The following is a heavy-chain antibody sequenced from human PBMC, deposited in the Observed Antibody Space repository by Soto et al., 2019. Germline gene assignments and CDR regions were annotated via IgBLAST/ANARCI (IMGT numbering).Heavy chain of an antibody. J-gene: IGHJ4*02. V-gene: IGHV3-48*01. CDR2: ISSSSSTI. CDR1: GFTFSSYS. D-gene: IGHD6-19*01. Sequence: EVQLVESGGGLVQPGGSLRLSCAASGFTFSSYSMNWVRQAPGKGLEWVSYISSSSSTIYYADSVKGRFTISRDNAKNSLYLQMNSLRAEDTAVYYCARGGYSSGSPFDYWGQGTLVTVSS. CDR3: ARGGYSSGSPFDY.